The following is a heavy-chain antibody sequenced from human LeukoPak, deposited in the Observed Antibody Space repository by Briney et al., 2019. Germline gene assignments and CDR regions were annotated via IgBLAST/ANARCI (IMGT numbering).Heavy chain of an antibody. D-gene: IGHD6-13*01. CDR1: GFTFSSFA. CDR2: ISGSGGST. Sequence: GGSLRLSCAASGFTFSSFAMSWVRQAPGKGLEWVSVISGSGGSTYYADSVKGRFIISRDKSKNTLYLQMNSLRAEDTAVYYCARGIAAAGTGWGYYYYYMDVWGKGTTVTVSS. V-gene: IGHV3-23*01. J-gene: IGHJ6*03. CDR3: ARGIAAAGTGWGYYYYYMDV.